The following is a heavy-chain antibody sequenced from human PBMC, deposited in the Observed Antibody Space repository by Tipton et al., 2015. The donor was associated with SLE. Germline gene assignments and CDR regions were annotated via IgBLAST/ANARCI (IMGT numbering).Heavy chain of an antibody. D-gene: IGHD1-20*01. V-gene: IGHV3-7*01. CDR2: IKQDGSEK. CDR1: GFTFSSYW. CDR3: ARDSGWVITGNGNYFDY. J-gene: IGHJ4*02. Sequence: GSLRLSCAASGFTFSSYWMSWVRQAPGKGLEWVANIKQDGSEKYYVDSVKGRFTISRDNAKNSLYLQMNSLRAEDTAVYYCARDSGWVITGNGNYFDYWGQGTLVTVSS.